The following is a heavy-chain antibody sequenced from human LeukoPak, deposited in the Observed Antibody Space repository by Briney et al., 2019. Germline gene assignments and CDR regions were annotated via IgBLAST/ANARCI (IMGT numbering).Heavy chain of an antibody. V-gene: IGHV1-2*02. J-gene: IGHJ4*02. D-gene: IGHD6-19*01. Sequence: ASVKVSCKTSGYSFSDYYMHWVRQAPGQGLEWMGWINPNSGGTSSAQKFQGRVTMTRDTSISTAYMELSRLRSDDTAVYYCARVESSGWYFDYWGQGTLVTVSS. CDR3: ARVESSGWYFDY. CDR2: INPNSGGT. CDR1: GYSFSDYY.